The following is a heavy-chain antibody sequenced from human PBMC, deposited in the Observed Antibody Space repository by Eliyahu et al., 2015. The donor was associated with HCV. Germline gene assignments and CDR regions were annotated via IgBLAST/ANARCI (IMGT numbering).Heavy chain of an antibody. V-gene: IGHV3-53*01. CDR2: IYSXGDT. CDR3: ASLGYTYGRDY. Sequence: EVQLVESGGGLIQPGGSLRLSCAASGFTVSNNYMNWVRQAPGKGLEWVSLIYSXGDTYYADSVKGRFIISRDSSKNTVYLQMNSLRVDDTAVYYCASLGYTYGRDYWGQGTLVTVSS. D-gene: IGHD5-18*01. J-gene: IGHJ4*02. CDR1: GFTVSNNY.